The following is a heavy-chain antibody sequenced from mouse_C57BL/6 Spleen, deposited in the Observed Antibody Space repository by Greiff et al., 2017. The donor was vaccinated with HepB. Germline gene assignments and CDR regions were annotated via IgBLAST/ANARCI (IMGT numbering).Heavy chain of an antibody. CDR3: ANSYYGSSYGYFDV. CDR2: ISSGSSTI. Sequence: DVHLVESGGGLVKPGGSLKLSCAASGFTFSDYGMHWVRQAPEKGLEWVAYISSGSSTIYYADTVKGRFTISRDNAKNTLFLQMTSLRSEDTAMYYCANSYYGSSYGYFDVWGTGTTVTVSS. CDR1: GFTFSDYG. V-gene: IGHV5-17*01. D-gene: IGHD1-1*01. J-gene: IGHJ1*03.